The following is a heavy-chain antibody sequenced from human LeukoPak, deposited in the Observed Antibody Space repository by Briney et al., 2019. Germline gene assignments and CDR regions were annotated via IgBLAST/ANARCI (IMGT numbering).Heavy chain of an antibody. V-gene: IGHV3-23*01. CDR1: AITFSTYA. CDR3: AKGGGWSPAVLFDY. Sequence: GGSLRLSCAASAITFSTYAMSWVRQAPGKGLECVSVISGGAGSTYYADSVKGRFTISRDNSKNTLYLQMNSLRAEDTAVYYCAKGGGWSPAVLFDYWGQGTLVTVSS. J-gene: IGHJ4*02. D-gene: IGHD6-19*01. CDR2: ISGGAGST.